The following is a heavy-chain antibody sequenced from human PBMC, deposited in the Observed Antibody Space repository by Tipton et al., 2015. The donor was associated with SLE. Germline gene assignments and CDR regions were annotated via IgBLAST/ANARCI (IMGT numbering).Heavy chain of an antibody. V-gene: IGHV3-21*06. CDR1: GFTFRNYA. CDR2: ITGTTGYT. J-gene: IGHJ3*02. D-gene: IGHD3-16*01. Sequence: GSLRLSCAASGFTFRNYAMNWVRQAPGKGLEWVSSITGTTGYTNYADLVQGRFTISRDNTENALSLQMNSLRDEDTAVYYCARDGGGAYKSYAFDIWGQGTMVSVSS. CDR3: ARDGGGAYKSYAFDI.